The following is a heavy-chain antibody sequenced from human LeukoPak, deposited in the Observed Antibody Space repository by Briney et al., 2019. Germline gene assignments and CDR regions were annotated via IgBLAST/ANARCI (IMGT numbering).Heavy chain of an antibody. CDR1: GFTFSSYG. CDR3: ARRAMRLGELSLKGTFDY. V-gene: IGHV3-33*01. J-gene: IGHJ4*01. CDR2: IWYDGSNK. D-gene: IGHD3-16*02. Sequence: GRSLRLSCAASGFTFSSYGMHWVRQAPGKGLEWVAVIWYDGSNKYYADSVKGRFTISRDNAKNSLYLQMNSLRAEDTALYYCARRAMRLGELSLKGTFDYWGQGTLVTVSS.